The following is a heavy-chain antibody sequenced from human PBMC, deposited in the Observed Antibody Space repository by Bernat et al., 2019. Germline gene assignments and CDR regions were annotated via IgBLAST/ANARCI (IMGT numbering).Heavy chain of an antibody. D-gene: IGHD3-10*01. V-gene: IGHV3-48*03. Sequence: PGGSLRLSCVASGFTFSSYEMNWVRQTPGKGLEWISYISHSVSLIYYAESVKGRFTISRDNAKNSLYLQMNSLRAEDTAVYYCVRERSRGYYGVWGKGTTVTVSS. CDR1: GFTFSSYE. J-gene: IGHJ6*04. CDR2: ISHSVSLI. CDR3: VRERSRGYYGV.